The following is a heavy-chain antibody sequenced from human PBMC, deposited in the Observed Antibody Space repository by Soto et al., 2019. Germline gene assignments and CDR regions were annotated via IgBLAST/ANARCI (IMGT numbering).Heavy chain of an antibody. CDR3: ARDRVTTLPLDAFDI. CDR1: GFTFSSYS. J-gene: IGHJ3*02. CDR2: ISSSSSTI. Sequence: GGSLRLSCAASGFTFSSYSMNWVRQAPGKGLEWVSYISSSSSTIYYADSVKGRFTISRDNAKNSLYLQMNSLRAEDTAVYYCARDRVTTLPLDAFDIWGQGTMVTVSS. D-gene: IGHD4-17*01. V-gene: IGHV3-48*01.